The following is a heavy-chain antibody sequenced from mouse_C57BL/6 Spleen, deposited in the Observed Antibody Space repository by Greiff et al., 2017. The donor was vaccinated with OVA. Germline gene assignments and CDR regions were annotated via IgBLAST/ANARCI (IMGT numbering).Heavy chain of an antibody. Sequence: QVQLQQPGAELVMPGASVKLSCKASGYTFTSYWMHWVKQRPGQGLEWIGEIDPSDSYTNYNQKFKGKSTLTVDKSSSTAYMQLSSLTSEDSAVYYCARVYDYDVTWFAYWGQGTLVTVSA. J-gene: IGHJ3*01. V-gene: IGHV1-69*01. D-gene: IGHD2-4*01. CDR2: IDPSDSYT. CDR3: ARVYDYDVTWFAY. CDR1: GYTFTSYW.